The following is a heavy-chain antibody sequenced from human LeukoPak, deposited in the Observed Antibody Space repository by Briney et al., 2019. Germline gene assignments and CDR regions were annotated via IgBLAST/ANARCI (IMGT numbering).Heavy chain of an antibody. Sequence: SETLSLTCTVSGGSISSISYYWGWIRQPPGKGREWIGSIYYSGSTYYNPSLKSRVTISVDTSKNQFSLKLSSVTAADTAVYYCARQRYSSGCLDYWGQGTLVTVSS. CDR3: ARQRYSSGCLDY. D-gene: IGHD6-19*01. J-gene: IGHJ4*02. CDR2: IYYSGST. V-gene: IGHV4-39*01. CDR1: GGSISSISYY.